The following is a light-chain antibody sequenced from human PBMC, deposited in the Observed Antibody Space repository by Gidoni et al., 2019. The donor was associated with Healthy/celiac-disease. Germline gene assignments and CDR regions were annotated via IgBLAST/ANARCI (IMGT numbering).Light chain of an antibody. CDR2: DVS. V-gene: IGLV2-14*01. Sequence: QSALAQPASVSGSPGHTITISCTGTSSAVGGYNDGPWFQQHPDKAPKLMIYDVSHRPSGVSDRVSGANSGNTASLTISGLQAEDGADYYCSSYTSSSTLGVFGGGTKLTGL. J-gene: IGLJ2*01. CDR1: SSAVGGYND. CDR3: SSYTSSSTLGV.